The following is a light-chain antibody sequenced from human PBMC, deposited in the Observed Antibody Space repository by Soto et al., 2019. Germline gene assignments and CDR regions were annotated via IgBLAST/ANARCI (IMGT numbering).Light chain of an antibody. Sequence: QSVLTQPPSVSGAPGQGVTISCTGSTSNIGSGYDVHWYQQVPGLAPKLLIYANINRPSGVPDRFSGSKSGTSASLAITGLQAEDEADYYCQSYDNSLSGWVFGGGTKLNVL. J-gene: IGLJ2*01. CDR2: ANI. CDR1: TSNIGSGYD. V-gene: IGLV1-40*01. CDR3: QSYDNSLSGWV.